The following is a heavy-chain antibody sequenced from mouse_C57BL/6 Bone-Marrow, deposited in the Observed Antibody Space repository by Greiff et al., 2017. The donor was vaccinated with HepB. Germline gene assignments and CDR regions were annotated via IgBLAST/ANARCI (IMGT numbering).Heavy chain of an antibody. D-gene: IGHD1-1*01. J-gene: IGHJ4*01. CDR3: TGPIFITTVVDAMDY. V-gene: IGHV6-3*01. Sequence: EVKVEESGGGLVQPGGSMKLSCVASGFTFSNYWMNWVRQSPEKGLEWVAQIRLKSDNYATHYAESVKGRFTISRDDSKSSVYLQMNNLRAEDTGIYYCTGPIFITTVVDAMDYWGQGTSVTVSS. CDR2: IRLKSDNYAT. CDR1: GFTFSNYW.